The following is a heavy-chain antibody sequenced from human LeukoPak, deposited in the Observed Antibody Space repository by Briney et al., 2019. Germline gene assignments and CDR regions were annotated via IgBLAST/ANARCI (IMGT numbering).Heavy chain of an antibody. D-gene: IGHD6-19*01. J-gene: IGHJ4*02. CDR3: ARGGWYYDC. Sequence: SETLSLTCTVSGGSISSYYWSCIRQPPEKGLEFIGHIYYNGRTKYNPSLKRRVTISVDTSKNQFSLKLSSVTAADTAVYYCARGGWYYDCWGEGNLVTVSS. CDR2: IYYNGRT. CDR1: GGSISSYY. V-gene: IGHV4-59*01.